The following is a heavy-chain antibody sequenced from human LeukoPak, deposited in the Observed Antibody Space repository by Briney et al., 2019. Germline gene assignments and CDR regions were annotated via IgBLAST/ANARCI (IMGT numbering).Heavy chain of an antibody. Sequence: SEPLSLTCAVDGGSFSGYYWSWIRQPPGKGLEWIGEINHSGSTNYNPSLKSRVTISVDTSKNQFSLKLSSVTAADTAVYYCASSSIVGATIHWGQGTLVTVSS. CDR3: ASSSIVGATIH. D-gene: IGHD1-26*01. V-gene: IGHV4-34*01. CDR1: GGSFSGYY. J-gene: IGHJ4*02. CDR2: INHSGST.